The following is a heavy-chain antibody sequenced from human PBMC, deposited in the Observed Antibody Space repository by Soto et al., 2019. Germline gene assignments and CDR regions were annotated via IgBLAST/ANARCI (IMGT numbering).Heavy chain of an antibody. CDR1: GGTFSSYA. Sequence: QVQLVQSGAEVKKPGSSVKVSCKASGGTFSSYAISWVRQAPGQGLEWMGGIIPIFGTANYAQKFQGRVTXXAXEXKSTAYMELSSLRSEDTAVYYCARARGTTVSACFDYWGQGTLVTVSS. CDR2: IIPIFGTA. V-gene: IGHV1-69*12. CDR3: ARARGTTVSACFDY. J-gene: IGHJ4*02. D-gene: IGHD4-4*01.